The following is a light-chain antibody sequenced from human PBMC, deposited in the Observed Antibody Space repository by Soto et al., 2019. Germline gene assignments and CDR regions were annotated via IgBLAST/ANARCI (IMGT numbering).Light chain of an antibody. CDR1: QSISSA. Sequence: ELVLTQSHATLSLSPGDRAILSCRASQSISSALACYQQKLGQAPSLLIYDASDRASGIPARFSGSRSGTDFPLTISSLEPEDVAVYFCLQRIDWLTFGGGTMVEL. V-gene: IGKV3-11*01. J-gene: IGKJ4*01. CDR2: DAS. CDR3: LQRIDWLT.